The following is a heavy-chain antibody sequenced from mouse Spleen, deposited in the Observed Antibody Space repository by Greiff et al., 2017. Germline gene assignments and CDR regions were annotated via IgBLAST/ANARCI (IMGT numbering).Heavy chain of an antibody. Sequence: EVQGVESGAELVRPGASVKLSCTASGFNIKDDYMHWVKQRPEQGLEWIGWIDPENGDTEYASKFQGKATITADTSSNTAYLQLSSLTSEDTAVYYCTTCYYSNYWGQGTTLTVSS. CDR1: GFNIKDDY. J-gene: IGHJ2*01. CDR2: IDPENGDT. CDR3: TTCYYSNY. V-gene: IGHV14-4*01. D-gene: IGHD2-5*01.